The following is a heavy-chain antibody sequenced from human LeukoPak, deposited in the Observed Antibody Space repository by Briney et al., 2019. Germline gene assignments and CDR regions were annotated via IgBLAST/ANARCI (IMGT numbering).Heavy chain of an antibody. V-gene: IGHV1-18*01. Sequence: GASVKVSCKASGYTFTSYGISWVRQVPGQGLEWMGWISAYNGNTNYAQKLQGRVTMTTDTSTSTAYMELRSLRSDDTAVYYCARVAEEYYYDSSGYYYYFDYWGQGTLVTVSS. CDR2: ISAYNGNT. CDR3: ARVAEEYYYDSSGYYYYFDY. J-gene: IGHJ4*02. CDR1: GYTFTSYG. D-gene: IGHD3-22*01.